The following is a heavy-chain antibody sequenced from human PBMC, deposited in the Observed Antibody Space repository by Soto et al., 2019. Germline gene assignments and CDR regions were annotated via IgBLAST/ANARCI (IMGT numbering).Heavy chain of an antibody. V-gene: IGHV5-10-1*01. CDR2: IDPSDSYT. Sequence: GESLKISCKGSGYSFTSYWISWVRQMPGKGLEWMGRIDPSDSYTNYSPSFQGHVTISADKSISTAYPQWSSLKASDTAMYYCARQLPGIAAAVDYWGQGTLVTVSS. CDR1: GYSFTSYW. D-gene: IGHD6-13*01. J-gene: IGHJ4*02. CDR3: ARQLPGIAAAVDY.